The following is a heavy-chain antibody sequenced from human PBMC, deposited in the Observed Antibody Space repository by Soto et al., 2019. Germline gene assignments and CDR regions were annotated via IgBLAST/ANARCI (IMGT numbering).Heavy chain of an antibody. V-gene: IGHV1-2*04. CDR1: GYTFTGYY. D-gene: IGHD6-13*01. Sequence: QVQLVQSGAEVKKPGASVKVSCKASGYTFTGYYMHWVRQAPGQGLEWMGWINPNSGGTNYAQKFQGWVTMTRDTSISTGYMELSRLRSDDTAVYYCARSPISYSSSWYHYYYGMDVWGQGTTVTVSS. CDR2: INPNSGGT. CDR3: ARSPISYSSSWYHYYYGMDV. J-gene: IGHJ6*02.